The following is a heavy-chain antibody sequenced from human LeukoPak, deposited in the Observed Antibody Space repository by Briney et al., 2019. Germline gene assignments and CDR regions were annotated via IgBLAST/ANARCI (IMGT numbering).Heavy chain of an antibody. Sequence: SETLSLTCAVYGGSFSGYYWSWIRQPPGEGLEWIGEINHSGSTNYNPSLKSRVTISVDTSKNQFSLKLSSVTAADTAVYYCARARSYSGSLYFDYWGQGTLVTVSS. V-gene: IGHV4-34*01. D-gene: IGHD1-26*01. CDR3: ARARSYSGSLYFDY. CDR2: INHSGST. CDR1: GGSFSGYY. J-gene: IGHJ4*02.